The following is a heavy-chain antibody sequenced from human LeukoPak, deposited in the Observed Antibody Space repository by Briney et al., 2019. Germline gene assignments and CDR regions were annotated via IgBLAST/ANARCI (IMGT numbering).Heavy chain of an antibody. V-gene: IGHV3-7*01. CDR2: IKQDGSER. Sequence: GGSLRLSCLVSGLIFGDCWMTWVRQAPGQGLEWVASIKQDGSERYYVDSVKGRFTISRDNAKNSAYLQMSSLRADDTAVYYCARDRRLHYYDSSGPLGYDYHSLDVWGQGTTVIVSS. CDR3: ARDRRLHYYDSSGPLGYDYHSLDV. D-gene: IGHD3-22*01. J-gene: IGHJ6*02. CDR1: GLIFGDCW.